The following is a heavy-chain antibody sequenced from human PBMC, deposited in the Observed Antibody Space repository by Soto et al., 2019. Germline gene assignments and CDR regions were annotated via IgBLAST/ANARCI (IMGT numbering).Heavy chain of an antibody. D-gene: IGHD6-19*01. J-gene: IGHJ3*02. CDR3: ARERGYSSGRGGDAFES. V-gene: IGHV1-18*01. CDR1: GYTFGNYG. Sequence: ASVKVSCKASGYTFGNYGISWVRQAPGQGLEWMGWISAYNGNTNYTQKLQDRVTMTTDTSTSTAYMELRSLRSDDTAVYYCARERGYSSGRGGDAFESCGQGTMVTVSS. CDR2: ISAYNGNT.